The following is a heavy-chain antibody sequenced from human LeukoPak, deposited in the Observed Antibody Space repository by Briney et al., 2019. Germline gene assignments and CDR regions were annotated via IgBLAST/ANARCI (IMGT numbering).Heavy chain of an antibody. V-gene: IGHV4-59*01. Sequence: SETLSLTCTVSGGSISPYYWSWIRQPPGKGLEWIGYIYYSGTTSYNPSLRSRVSISVDTSKNQFSLTLTSVNAADTAVYYCARGDYSNYAYWGQGTLLTVSS. CDR3: ARGDYSNYAY. CDR1: GGSISPYY. CDR2: IYYSGTT. J-gene: IGHJ4*02. D-gene: IGHD4-11*01.